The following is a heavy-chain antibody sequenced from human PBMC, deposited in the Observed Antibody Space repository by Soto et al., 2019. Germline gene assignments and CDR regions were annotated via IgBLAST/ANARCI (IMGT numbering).Heavy chain of an antibody. V-gene: IGHV3-23*01. D-gene: IGHD6-13*01. Sequence: VQLLESGGGLVQPGGFLRLSCAASGFTFSSKSMSWVRQPPGKGLEWVSGISGSGGSTYYADSVKGRCTISRDNSKIPVFLQMNSLSAEDSAVYYCARDESSSMYYFAYWGQGTLVTVSS. CDR3: ARDESSSMYYFAY. CDR2: ISGSGGST. CDR1: GFTFSSKS. J-gene: IGHJ4*02.